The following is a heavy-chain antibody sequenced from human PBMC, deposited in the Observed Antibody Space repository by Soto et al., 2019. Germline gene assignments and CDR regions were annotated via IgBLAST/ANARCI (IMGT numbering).Heavy chain of an antibody. CDR3: ARVFRGSWDXFDL. V-gene: IGHV3-74*01. CDR2: ISTDGDIT. Sequence: GGSLRLSCAASGFTFSSYWMHWVRQTPGKGLVWVSRISTDGDITTYADSVKGRFTISRDNAKNTVYLQMNSLRAEDTAVYYCARVFRGSWDXFDLWGQRTLVTVSS. D-gene: IGHD6-13*01. J-gene: IGHJ5*02. CDR1: GFTFSSYW.